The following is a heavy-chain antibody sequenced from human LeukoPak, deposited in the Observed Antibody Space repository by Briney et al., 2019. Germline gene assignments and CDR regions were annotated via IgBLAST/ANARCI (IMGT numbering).Heavy chain of an antibody. Sequence: GGTVRLSCEASGLTFSTYGMTWVRQAPGKGLEWVSLISGSGAKTYYADSVKGRLTISRDNSQNTLYLHMNSLSTEDTALYYCARAVPAPGTPENAFDIWGQGTMVTVSS. D-gene: IGHD6-13*01. J-gene: IGHJ3*02. V-gene: IGHV3-23*01. CDR2: ISGSGAKT. CDR1: GLTFSTYG. CDR3: ARAVPAPGTPENAFDI.